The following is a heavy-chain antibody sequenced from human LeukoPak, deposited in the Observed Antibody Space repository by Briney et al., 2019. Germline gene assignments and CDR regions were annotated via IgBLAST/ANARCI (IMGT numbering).Heavy chain of an antibody. CDR2: IYHSGST. J-gene: IGHJ5*02. CDR3: ARTSYGDYYNWFDP. Sequence: SGTLSLTCAVSGGSISSSNWWSWVRQPPGKGLEWIGEIYHSGSTNYNPSLKSRVTISVDTSKNQFSLKLSSVTAADTAVYYCARTSYGDYYNWFDPWGQGTLVTVSS. V-gene: IGHV4-4*02. D-gene: IGHD4-17*01. CDR1: GGSISSSNW.